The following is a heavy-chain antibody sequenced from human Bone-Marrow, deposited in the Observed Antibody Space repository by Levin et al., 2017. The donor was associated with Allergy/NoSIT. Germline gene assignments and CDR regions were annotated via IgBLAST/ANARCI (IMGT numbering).Heavy chain of an antibody. CDR1: GGAIRSSDYY. CDR2: VYSSGIT. CDR3: ARQPTSHFDS. V-gene: IGHV4-39*01. Sequence: PSETLSLTCSVSGGAIRSSDYYWGWIRQPPGKGLEWIGIVYSSGITYYNPSLKSRVSISADTSKNQFSLKLSSVTASDTAVYYGARQPTSHFDSWGQGALVTVSS. J-gene: IGHJ4*02.